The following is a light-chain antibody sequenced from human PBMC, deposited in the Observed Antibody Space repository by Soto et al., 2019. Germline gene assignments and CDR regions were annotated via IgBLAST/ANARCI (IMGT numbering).Light chain of an antibody. CDR2: DAS. J-gene: IGKJ3*01. V-gene: IGKV3-11*01. CDR1: QSVGSY. CDR3: QQRSDRFS. Sequence: EIVLTQSPATLSLSPGERATLSCRANQSVGSYLAWYQQKPGQAPRLLIYDASNRATGIPARFSGSGSGTDFTPTISSLEPEDFAVYYCQQRSDRFSFGPGTKVDIK.